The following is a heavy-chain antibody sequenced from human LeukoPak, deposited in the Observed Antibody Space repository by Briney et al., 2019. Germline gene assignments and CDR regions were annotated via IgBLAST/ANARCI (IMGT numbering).Heavy chain of an antibody. CDR1: GFTFSSYG. CDR2: IWYDGSNK. CDR3: ARDADYYDSSGYYTY. Sequence: GGSLRLSCAASGFTFSSYGMHWVRQAPGKGLEWVAVIWYDGSNKYYADPVKGRFTISRDNSKNTLYLQMNSLRAEDMAVYYCARDADYYDSSGYYTYWGQGTLVTVSS. V-gene: IGHV3-33*01. D-gene: IGHD3-22*01. J-gene: IGHJ4*02.